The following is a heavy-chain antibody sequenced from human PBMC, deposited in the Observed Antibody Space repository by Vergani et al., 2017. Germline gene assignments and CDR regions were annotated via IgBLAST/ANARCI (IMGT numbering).Heavy chain of an antibody. V-gene: IGHV3-30-3*01. D-gene: IGHD3-22*01. Sequence: QVQLVESGGGVVQPGRSLRLSCAASGFTFSSYAMHWVRQAPGKGLEWVAVISYDGSNKYYADSVKGRFTISRDNSKNTLYLQMNSLRAEDTAVYYCAKDLPNYYDSSGYLYYYYYYGMDVWGQGTTVTVSS. J-gene: IGHJ6*02. CDR2: ISYDGSNK. CDR1: GFTFSSYA. CDR3: AKDLPNYYDSSGYLYYYYYYGMDV.